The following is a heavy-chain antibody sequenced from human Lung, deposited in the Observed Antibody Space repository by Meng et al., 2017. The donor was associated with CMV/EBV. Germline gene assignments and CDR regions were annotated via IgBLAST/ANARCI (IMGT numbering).Heavy chain of an antibody. CDR2: IYHSGST. J-gene: IGHJ4*02. CDR3: ASFPPPGKQWLVTDY. D-gene: IGHD6-19*01. V-gene: IGHV4-4*02. Sequence: VQLQESGPGLGKPSWTLSLTVAVSVGSISSSNWWSWVRQPPGKGLDWIGEIYHSGSTNYNPSLKSRVTISVDKSKNQFSLKLSSVTAADTAVYYCASFPPPGKQWLVTDYWGQGTLVTVSS. CDR1: VGSISSSNW.